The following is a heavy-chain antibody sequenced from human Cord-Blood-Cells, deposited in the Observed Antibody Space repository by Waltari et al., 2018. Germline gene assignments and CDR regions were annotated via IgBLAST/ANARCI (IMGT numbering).Heavy chain of an antibody. V-gene: IGHV3-30*18. D-gene: IGHD4-17*01. CDR3: AKLTTVTTHFDY. CDR2: RSYNGIKK. CDR1: GFTFGSYG. Sequence: QVQLVESGGGVVRPGRSLRLSCAASGFTFGSYGMHWVRQGPGKGLEWVAVRSYNGIKKDYADSVKGRFTISRDNSKISLYLQMNSLRAEDTAVYYCAKLTTVTTHFDYWGQEILVTVSS. J-gene: IGHJ4*02.